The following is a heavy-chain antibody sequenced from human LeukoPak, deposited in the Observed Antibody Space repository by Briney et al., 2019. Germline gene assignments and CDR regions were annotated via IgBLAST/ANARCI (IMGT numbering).Heavy chain of an antibody. CDR2: ISSSGDTA. D-gene: IGHD3-10*01. CDR1: GFTFSDYY. Sequence: GGSLRLSCAASGFTFSDYYMSWIRQAPGKGLECVSYISSSGDTAHYADSVKGRFTISRDNAKNSLYLQMNNLRAEDTAVYYCARVTYGSGTYGAFDYWGQGTLVTVSS. J-gene: IGHJ4*02. V-gene: IGHV3-11*01. CDR3: ARVTYGSGTYGAFDY.